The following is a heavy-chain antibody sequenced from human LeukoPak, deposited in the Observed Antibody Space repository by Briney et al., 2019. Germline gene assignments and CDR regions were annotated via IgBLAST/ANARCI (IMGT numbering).Heavy chain of an antibody. CDR2: VNWNGGGT. Sequence: GGSLRLSCVTSGFTFDDYGMSWVRHVPGKGLEWVAAVNWNGGGTGYADSVKGRFTVSRDNAKNSLFLQMKSLRAEDTALYYCARGSPTVTSIYKYYSMDVWGKGTTVTVSS. J-gene: IGHJ6*03. D-gene: IGHD4-11*01. CDR3: ARGSPTVTSIYKYYSMDV. CDR1: GFTFDDYG. V-gene: IGHV3-20*04.